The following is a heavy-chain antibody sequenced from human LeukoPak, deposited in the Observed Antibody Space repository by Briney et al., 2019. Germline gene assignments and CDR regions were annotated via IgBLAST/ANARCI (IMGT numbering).Heavy chain of an antibody. D-gene: IGHD6-19*01. J-gene: IGHJ4*02. CDR3: ARSKTVAGTIDY. CDR2: IYSGIST. Sequence: GGSLRLSCAASGFTISSNYMSWVRQAPGKGLEWVSVIYSGISTYYADSVKGRFTISRDNSKNTLYLKMNSLRAEDTAVYYCARSKTVAGTIDYWGQGTLVTVSS. V-gene: IGHV3-53*01. CDR1: GFTISSNY.